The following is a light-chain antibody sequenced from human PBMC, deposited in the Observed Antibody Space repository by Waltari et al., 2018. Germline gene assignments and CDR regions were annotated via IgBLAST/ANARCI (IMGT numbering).Light chain of an antibody. Sequence: QSALTQPPSASGSPGQSVTISCTGTSSDVGGYDHVSWYQQHPGKAPKLMIYEVTKRPPGVPDRFPGSKSGSTASLTVAGLQAEDEADYYCCSYAGTNNLGVFGGGTKLTVL. CDR3: CSYAGTNNLGV. J-gene: IGLJ3*02. CDR2: EVT. V-gene: IGLV2-8*01. CDR1: SSDVGGYDH.